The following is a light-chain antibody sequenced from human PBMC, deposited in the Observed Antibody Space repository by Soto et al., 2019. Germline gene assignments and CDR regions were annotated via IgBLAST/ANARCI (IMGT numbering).Light chain of an antibody. CDR2: GTS. Sequence: EIVLTQSPATLSVSPGKRATLSCRASQSVSSSFAWYHRKPGQAPRLPMSGTSNRATGTPDRFSGSGSGADFTLTISSMQPEYFAVYCCQQYSSSGTFGQGTKVDIK. V-gene: IGKV3-20*01. CDR3: QQYSSSGT. J-gene: IGKJ1*01. CDR1: QSVSSSF.